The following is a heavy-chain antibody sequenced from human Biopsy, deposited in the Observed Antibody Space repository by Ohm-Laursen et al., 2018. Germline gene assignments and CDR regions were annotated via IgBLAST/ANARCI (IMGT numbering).Heavy chain of an antibody. Sequence: GSLRLSCAASGLNFSRYSMHWVRQAPGKGLEWVSSISSSSNFIYYGDSVKGRFTISRDNAKNSLYLQMNSLRAEDTAVYYCARVLLPAAAVHYGMDVWGQGTTVTVSS. CDR2: ISSSSNFI. V-gene: IGHV3-21*01. J-gene: IGHJ6*01. CDR1: GLNFSRYS. D-gene: IGHD2-2*01. CDR3: ARVLLPAAAVHYGMDV.